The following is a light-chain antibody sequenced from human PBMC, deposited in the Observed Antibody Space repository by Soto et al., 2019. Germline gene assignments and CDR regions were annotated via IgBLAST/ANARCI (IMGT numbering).Light chain of an antibody. J-gene: IGKJ1*01. CDR3: QQYGRSPPWT. CDR2: CAS. Sequence: EIVLTQSPGTLSLSPGERATLSCRASQSVSTSYLAWYQQKPGQAPRLLIYCASSRATGIPDRFSGSGSGTDFTITISRLEPEDFAVYYCQQYGRSPPWTFGQGTKGEIK. V-gene: IGKV3-20*01. CDR1: QSVSTSY.